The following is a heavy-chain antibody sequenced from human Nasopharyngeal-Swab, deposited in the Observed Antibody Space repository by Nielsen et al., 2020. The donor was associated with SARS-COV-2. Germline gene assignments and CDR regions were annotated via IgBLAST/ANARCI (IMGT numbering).Heavy chain of an antibody. CDR2: IYYSGST. Sequence: WMRQRHGQGLEWIGSIYYSGSTYYNPSLKSRVTISVDTSKNQFSLKLSSVTAADTAVYYCARLGYGDSNWFDPWGQGTLVTVSS. J-gene: IGHJ5*02. D-gene: IGHD4-17*01. V-gene: IGHV4-39*01. CDR3: ARLGYGDSNWFDP.